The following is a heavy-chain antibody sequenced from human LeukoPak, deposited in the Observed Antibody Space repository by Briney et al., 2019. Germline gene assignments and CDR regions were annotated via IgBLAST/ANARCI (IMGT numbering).Heavy chain of an antibody. CDR1: GFTFSSYA. Sequence: GGSLRLSCAASGFTFSSYAMSWVRQAPGKGLEWVSAISASGGSTYYADSVKGRFTISRDKSKNTLYLQMNSLRAEDTAVYYCAKRPGRGIYFDYWGQGTLVTVSS. V-gene: IGHV3-23*01. J-gene: IGHJ4*02. CDR2: ISASGGST. CDR3: AKRPGRGIYFDY. D-gene: IGHD3-10*01.